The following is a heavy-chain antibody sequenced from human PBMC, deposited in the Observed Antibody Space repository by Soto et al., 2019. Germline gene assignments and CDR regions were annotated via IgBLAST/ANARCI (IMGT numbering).Heavy chain of an antibody. V-gene: IGHV1-18*03. CDR3: ARDRGVAPAGAGNTHYYYYMDL. CDR2: ISAFNGNT. J-gene: IGHJ6*03. CDR1: GYSFTNYG. D-gene: IGHD6-19*01. Sequence: QDQLVQTGAEVTKPGASVTVSCKASGYSFTNYGVTWVRQAPGQGLEWMGWISAFNGNTYYAQNLQGRVTMTTDASTSKAYMELRSLRAADMAVYDSARDRGVAPAGAGNTHYYYYMDLWGKGTTVTVSS.